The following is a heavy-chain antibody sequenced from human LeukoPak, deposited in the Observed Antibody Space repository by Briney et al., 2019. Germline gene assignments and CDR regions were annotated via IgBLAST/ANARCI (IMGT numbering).Heavy chain of an antibody. V-gene: IGHV1-69*06. CDR3: ARERREYYYDSSGSLGY. J-gene: IGHJ4*02. D-gene: IGHD3-22*01. Sequence: SVKVSCKASGGTFSSYAISWVRQAPGQGLEWMGGIIPIFGTANYAQKFQGRVTITADKSTSTAYMELSSLRSEDTAVYYCARERREYYYDSSGSLGYWGQGTLVTVSS. CDR1: GGTFSSYA. CDR2: IIPIFGTA.